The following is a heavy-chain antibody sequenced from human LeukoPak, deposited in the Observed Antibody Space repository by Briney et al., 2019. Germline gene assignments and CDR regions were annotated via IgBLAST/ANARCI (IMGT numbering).Heavy chain of an antibody. D-gene: IGHD2/OR15-2a*01. CDR3: AKDRIVREKYYFDY. V-gene: IGHV3-23*01. CDR1: GFTVSSNY. Sequence: GGSLRLSCAASGFTVSSNYMSWVRQAPGKGLEWVSAISGSGGSTYYADSVKGRFTISRDNFKNTLYLQMNSLRAEDTAVYYCAKDRIVREKYYFDYWGQGTLVTVSS. CDR2: ISGSGGST. J-gene: IGHJ4*02.